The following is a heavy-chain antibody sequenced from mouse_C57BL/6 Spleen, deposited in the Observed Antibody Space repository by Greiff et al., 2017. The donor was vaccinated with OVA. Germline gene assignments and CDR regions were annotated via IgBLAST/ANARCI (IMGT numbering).Heavy chain of an antibody. V-gene: IGHV10-3*01. Sequence: EVQLVESGGGLVQPKGSLKLSCAASGFTFNTYAMHWVRQAPGKGLEWVARIRSKSSNYATYYADSVKDRFTISRDDSQSMLYLQMNNLKTEDTAMYYCVRDRDYYGSSLFAYWGQGTLVTVSA. CDR2: IRSKSSNYAT. CDR1: GFTFNTYA. CDR3: VRDRDYYGSSLFAY. J-gene: IGHJ3*01. D-gene: IGHD1-1*01.